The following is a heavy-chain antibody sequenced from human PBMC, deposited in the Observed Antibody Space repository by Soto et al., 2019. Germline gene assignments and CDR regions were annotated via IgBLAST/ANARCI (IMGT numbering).Heavy chain of an antibody. J-gene: IGHJ4*02. CDR2: INHSGST. Sequence: KLSETLSLTCAVYGGSFSGYYWSWIRQPPGKGLEWIGEINHSGSTNYNPSLKSRVTISVDTSKNQFSLKLSSVTAADTAVYYCARGHGQWLRSGYFDYWGQGTLVTVSS. D-gene: IGHD5-12*01. CDR1: GGSFSGYY. CDR3: ARGHGQWLRSGYFDY. V-gene: IGHV4-34*01.